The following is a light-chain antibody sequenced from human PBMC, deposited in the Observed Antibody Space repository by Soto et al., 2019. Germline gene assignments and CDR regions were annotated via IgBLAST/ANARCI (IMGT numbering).Light chain of an antibody. CDR1: SSDIGLYNY. J-gene: IGLJ3*02. CDR2: EVS. V-gene: IGLV2-8*01. Sequence: QSALTQPPSASGSPGQSVTISCAGTSSDIGLYNYVSWYQHHPGKAPKLSIYEVSKRPSGVPDRFSGSKSGNTASLTVSGLQAEDEADYCCSSYAGDINFDVFGGGTKLTVL. CDR3: SSYAGDINFDV.